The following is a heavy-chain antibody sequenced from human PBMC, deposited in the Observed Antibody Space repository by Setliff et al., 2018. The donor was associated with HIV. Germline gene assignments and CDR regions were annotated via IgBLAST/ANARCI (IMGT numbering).Heavy chain of an antibody. CDR3: AKDPRAAVATICDY. Sequence: PGGSLRLSCAASGFTFSSYGMHWVRQAPGKGLEWVAFISYDGSKKYDADFVKGRFTISRDNSKNTLYLQMNSLRTDDTAVYYCAKDPRAAVATICDYWGQGTLVTVSS. V-gene: IGHV3-30*18. CDR1: GFTFSSYG. CDR2: ISYDGSKK. J-gene: IGHJ4*02. D-gene: IGHD5-12*01.